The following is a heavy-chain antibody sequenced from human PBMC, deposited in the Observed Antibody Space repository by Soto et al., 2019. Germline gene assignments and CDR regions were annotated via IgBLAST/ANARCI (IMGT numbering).Heavy chain of an antibody. V-gene: IGHV1-3*01. J-gene: IGHJ6*02. D-gene: IGHD1-1*01. CDR2: INGANGNT. CDR1: GYSFSTYS. CDR3: ARGKGMEENYYYHGMDV. Sequence: QVQVVQSGAEVKKPGASVKVSCKASGYSFSTYSMHWVRQAPGQGLEWMGWINGANGNTRYSQKFKERVSISRDRPASTGYMELSSLRSEDTAVYYCARGKGMEENYYYHGMDVWGPGTTVIVSS.